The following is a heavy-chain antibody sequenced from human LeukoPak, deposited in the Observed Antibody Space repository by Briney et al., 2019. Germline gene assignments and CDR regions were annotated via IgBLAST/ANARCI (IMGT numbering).Heavy chain of an antibody. V-gene: IGHV3-30*02. J-gene: IGHJ6*03. D-gene: IGHD2-8*02. CDR2: IQHDGRDT. CDR1: GFTFSSYG. Sequence: PGGSLRLSCAASGFTFSSYGMYWVRHAPDKGLEWVAFIQHDGRDTYYTNSVKGRFTTSRDNSKNILYLQMNSLRPEDTALYYCATRDCTGSGCGCYYMGVWGKGTTVTVS. CDR3: ATRDCTGSGCGCYYMGV.